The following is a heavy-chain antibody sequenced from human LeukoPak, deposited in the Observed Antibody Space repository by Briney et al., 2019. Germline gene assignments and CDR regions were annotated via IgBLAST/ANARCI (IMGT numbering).Heavy chain of an antibody. D-gene: IGHD4-11*01. CDR3: AGRRLHLPTDY. CDR1: GGSFSGYY. CDR2: INHSGST. Sequence: SETLSLTCAVYGGSFSGYYWIWIRQPPGKGLEWIGEINHSGSTNYNPSLKSRVTISVDTSKNQFSLKLSSVTAADTAVYYCAGRRLHLPTDYWGQGTLVTVSS. J-gene: IGHJ4*02. V-gene: IGHV4-34*01.